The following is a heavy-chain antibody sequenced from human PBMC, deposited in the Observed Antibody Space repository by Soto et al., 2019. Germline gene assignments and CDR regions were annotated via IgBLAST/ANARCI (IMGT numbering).Heavy chain of an antibody. CDR2: ISATSTYI. J-gene: IGHJ4*02. Sequence: GGSLRLFCAVSGFTFSSYSMNWVRQAPGKGLEWVSSISATSTYIFYADSVKGRFTISRDNAKNSVSLQMNSLRAEDTALYYCARVNSATGSTHFDHWGQGTLVTVSS. CDR1: GFTFSSYS. CDR3: ARVNSATGSTHFDH. D-gene: IGHD3-9*01. V-gene: IGHV3-21*01.